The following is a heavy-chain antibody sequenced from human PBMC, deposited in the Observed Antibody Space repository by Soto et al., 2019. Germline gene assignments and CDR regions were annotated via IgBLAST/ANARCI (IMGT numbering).Heavy chain of an antibody. CDR2: INHSGST. CDR3: ARVPTPPRNWFDP. CDR1: GGSFSGYY. J-gene: IGHJ5*02. Sequence: QVQLQQWGAGLLKPSETLSLTCAVYGGSFSGYYWNWIRQPPGKGLEWIGEINHSGSTNYNPSLTSRVTISVDTSKNQFSLKLSSVTAADTAVYYCARVPTPPRNWFDPWGQGTLVTVSS. V-gene: IGHV4-34*01.